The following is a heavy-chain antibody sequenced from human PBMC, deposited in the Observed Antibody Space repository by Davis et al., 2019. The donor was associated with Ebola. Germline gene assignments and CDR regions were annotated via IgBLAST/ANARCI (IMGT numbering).Heavy chain of an antibody. Sequence: PGGSLRLSCEASTFTFSSYDMHWVRQAPGKGLEWVAFITTDGNKKDYADSVKGRFTISRNNSRDTLFLQMDSLRFEDSAVYYCVKDQSMVANNFFGLDVWGQGTTVTVSS. CDR1: TFTFSSYD. CDR2: ITTDGNKK. V-gene: IGHV3-30*18. D-gene: IGHD3-10*01. CDR3: VKDQSMVANNFFGLDV. J-gene: IGHJ6*02.